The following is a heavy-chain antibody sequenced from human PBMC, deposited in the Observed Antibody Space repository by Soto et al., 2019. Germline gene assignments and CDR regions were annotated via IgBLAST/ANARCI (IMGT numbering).Heavy chain of an antibody. CDR2: IWYDESKK. V-gene: IGHV3-33*01. CDR3: ASERGSSYFDY. D-gene: IGHD1-26*01. J-gene: IGHJ4*02. Sequence: VQLVESGGGVVQPGRSLRLSCAVSGFPLSDCGMHWVRQAPGKGLEWVAVIWYDESKKYYADSVKGRFTISRDNSKNTLYLQMNSLRAEDTAVYYCASERGSSYFDYWGQGALVTVSS. CDR1: GFPLSDCG.